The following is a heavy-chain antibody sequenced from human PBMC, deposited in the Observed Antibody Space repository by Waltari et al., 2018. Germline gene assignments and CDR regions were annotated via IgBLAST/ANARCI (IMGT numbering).Heavy chain of an antibody. J-gene: IGHJ3*02. CDR3: ARDQWFAFDI. Sequence: EVQLVESGGGLVQPGGSLRLSCAASGFTLSSDWMSRVRQAPGKGLEWVANIKKDGSEEYYVDSVRGRFTISRDNAKNSLYLQMNSLRPEDTAVYYCARDQWFAFDIWGQGTMVTVSS. V-gene: IGHV3-7*01. CDR2: IKKDGSEE. D-gene: IGHD3-22*01. CDR1: GFTLSSDW.